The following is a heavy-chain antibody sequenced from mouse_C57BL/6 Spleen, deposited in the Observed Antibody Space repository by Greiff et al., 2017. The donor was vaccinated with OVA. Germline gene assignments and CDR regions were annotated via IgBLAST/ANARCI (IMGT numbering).Heavy chain of an antibody. CDR3: ARTGTSWYFDV. Sequence: QVQLQQPGTELVKPGASVKLSCKASGYTFTSYWMHWVKQRPGQGLEWIGNINPSNGGTNYNEKFKSKATLTVDKSSSTAYLQLSSRTSEDSAVDYCARTGTSWYFDVWGTGTTVTVSS. CDR2: INPSNGGT. CDR1: GYTFTSYW. V-gene: IGHV1-53*01. J-gene: IGHJ1*03. D-gene: IGHD3-3*01.